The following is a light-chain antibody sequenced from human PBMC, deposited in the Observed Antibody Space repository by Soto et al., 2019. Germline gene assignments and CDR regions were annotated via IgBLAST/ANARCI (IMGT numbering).Light chain of an antibody. J-gene: IGKJ3*01. V-gene: IGKV3-20*01. CDR3: QQCGGSPLFS. Sequence: EIVLTQSPGTLSLSPGERATLSCTASQSVTSSCLAWYQRKPGQAPRLLIHTTSIRATDIPDRFSGSGSGTDLTLTISRLEPEDSAVYYCQQCGGSPLFSFGPWTRVAI. CDR2: TTS. CDR1: QSVTSSC.